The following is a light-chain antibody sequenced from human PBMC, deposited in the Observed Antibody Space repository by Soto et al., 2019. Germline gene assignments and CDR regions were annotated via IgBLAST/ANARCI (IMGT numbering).Light chain of an antibody. CDR3: SSYTTSDTVV. V-gene: IGLV2-14*01. J-gene: IGLJ2*01. Sequence: QSALTQPVSVSGSPGQSITISCTGTSSDVGAYNYVSWYQQHPGKAPKLIIYDVSNRPSGVSNRFSGSKSGNTASLTISGLQAEDEADYYCSSYTTSDTVVFGGGTKLTVL. CDR1: SSDVGAYNY. CDR2: DVS.